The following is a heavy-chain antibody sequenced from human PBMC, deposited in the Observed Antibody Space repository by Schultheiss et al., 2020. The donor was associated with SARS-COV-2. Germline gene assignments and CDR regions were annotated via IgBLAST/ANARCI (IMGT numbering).Heavy chain of an antibody. CDR3: AASRELLSFDY. V-gene: IGHV3-23*01. J-gene: IGHJ4*02. Sequence: GGSLRLSCAASGFTVSSNYMSWVRQAPGKGLEWVSAISGSGGSTYYADSVKGRFTISRDNSKNTLYLQMNSLRAEDTAVYYCAASRELLSFDYWGQGTLVTVSS. CDR1: GFTVSSNY. CDR2: ISGSGGST. D-gene: IGHD1-26*01.